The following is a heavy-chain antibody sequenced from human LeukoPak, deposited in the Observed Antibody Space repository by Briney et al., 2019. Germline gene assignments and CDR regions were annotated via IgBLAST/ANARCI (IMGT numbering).Heavy chain of an antibody. CDR3: AKAKGPAAWGNWFDP. CDR2: ISGSGGST. J-gene: IGHJ5*02. CDR1: GFTFSSYA. V-gene: IGHV3-23*01. D-gene: IGHD2-2*01. Sequence: GGSLRLSCAASGFTFSSYAMSWVRQAPGKGLEWVPAISGSGGSTYYADSVKGRFTISRDNSKNTLYLQMNSLRAEDTAVYYCAKAKGPAAWGNWFDPWGQGTLVTVSS.